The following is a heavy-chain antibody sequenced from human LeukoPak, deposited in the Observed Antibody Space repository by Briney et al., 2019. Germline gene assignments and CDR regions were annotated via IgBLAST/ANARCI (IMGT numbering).Heavy chain of an antibody. V-gene: IGHV4-4*02. CDR2: IYHSGST. Sequence: ASGTLSLTCAVSGGSISSSNWWSWVRQPPGKGLEWIGEIYHSGSTNYNPSLKSRVTISVDKSKNQFSLKLSSVTAADTAVYYCARTTMVRGTYYMDVWGKGTTVTISS. CDR3: ARTTMVRGTYYMDV. D-gene: IGHD3-10*01. CDR1: GGSISSSNW. J-gene: IGHJ6*03.